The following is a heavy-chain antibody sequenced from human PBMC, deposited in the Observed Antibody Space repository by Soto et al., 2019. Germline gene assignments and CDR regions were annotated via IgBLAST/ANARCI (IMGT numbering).Heavy chain of an antibody. CDR2: LSGNGAST. CDR1: GFTFSNYA. Sequence: GSLRLSCAASGFTFSNYAMTWVRQAPGKGLEWVSSLSGNGASTYYTDSVKGRFTISRDNSRDTLYLQMNILRAEDTAIYYCARDQEAYCSGGSCYLNLDYWGQGTLVTVSS. J-gene: IGHJ4*02. V-gene: IGHV3-23*01. D-gene: IGHD2-15*01. CDR3: ARDQEAYCSGGSCYLNLDY.